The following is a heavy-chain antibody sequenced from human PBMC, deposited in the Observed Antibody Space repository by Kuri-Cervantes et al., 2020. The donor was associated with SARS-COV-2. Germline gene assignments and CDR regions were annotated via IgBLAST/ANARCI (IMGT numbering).Heavy chain of an antibody. Sequence: GESLKISCAASGFTVTTEYMTWVRQAPGKGLEWVSIIYSGGSIYYADSVKGRFTISRDNSKSTLFLQMNGLRAGDTAVYFCARIYYGVVGPWGQGTLVTVSS. CDR3: ARIYYGVVGP. J-gene: IGHJ5*02. V-gene: IGHV3-53*01. CDR1: GFTVTTEY. CDR2: IYSGGSI. D-gene: IGHD3-22*01.